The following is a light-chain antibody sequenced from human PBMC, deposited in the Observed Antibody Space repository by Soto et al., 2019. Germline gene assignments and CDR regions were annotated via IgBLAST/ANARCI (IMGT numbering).Light chain of an antibody. V-gene: IGKV1-5*03. J-gene: IGKJ1*01. Sequence: IQMTQSHSTLSGSVGDRVTITCRASQAISSWLAWYQQKPGKAPKLLIYKASTLKSGVPSRFSGSGSGTEFTLTIISLQPDDFATYYCQHYNSYSEPFGQGTKVDIK. CDR2: KAS. CDR1: QAISSW. CDR3: QHYNSYSEP.